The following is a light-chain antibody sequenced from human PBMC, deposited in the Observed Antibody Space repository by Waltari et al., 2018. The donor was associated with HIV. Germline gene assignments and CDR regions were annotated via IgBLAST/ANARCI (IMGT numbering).Light chain of an antibody. J-gene: IGLJ3*02. CDR3: SSYTSSSTWV. CDR1: SRDVGGYNH. V-gene: IGLV2-14*01. Sequence: QSVMAQPASESGSPRLAVIISAPGTSRDVGGYNHVSWYQQHPGKAPKLMIYEVSNRPSGVSNRFSGSKSGNTASLTISGLQAEDEADYYCSSYTSSSTWVFGGGTKLTVL. CDR2: EVS.